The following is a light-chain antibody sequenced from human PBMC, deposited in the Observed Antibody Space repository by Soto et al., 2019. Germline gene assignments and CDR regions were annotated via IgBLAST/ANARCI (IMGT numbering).Light chain of an antibody. CDR2: DVG. V-gene: IGLV2-14*03. Sequence: QSALTQPASVSGSPGQSITISCSGTSIDVGGTDHVSWYLQHPGEAPKLIIYDVGNRPSGVSNRFSGSKADNTATLTVSGLQDEEEADYYCSSYKSLSTYVFGTGTKVTV. J-gene: IGLJ1*01. CDR1: SIDVGGTDH. CDR3: SSYKSLSTYV.